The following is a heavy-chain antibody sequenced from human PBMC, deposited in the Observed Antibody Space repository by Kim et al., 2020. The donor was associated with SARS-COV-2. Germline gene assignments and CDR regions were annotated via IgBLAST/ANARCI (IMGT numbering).Heavy chain of an antibody. D-gene: IGHD3-22*01. V-gene: IGHV4-39*01. J-gene: IGHJ4*02. Sequence: LKSRVTISVDTSKNQFSLKLSSVTAADTAVYYCARRGYYDSSGYSELADYWGQGTLVTVSS. CDR3: ARRGYYDSSGYSELADY.